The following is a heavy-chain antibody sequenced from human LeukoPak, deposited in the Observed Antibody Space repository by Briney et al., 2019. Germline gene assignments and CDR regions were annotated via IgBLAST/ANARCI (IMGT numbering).Heavy chain of an antibody. Sequence: SETQSLTCAVYGGSFSGHYWTWIRQPPGKGLERIGEINHSGSTTYNPSLNSRVTISVDTSKNQFSLRLSSVTAADTAVYYCARPRYGSGSLDSWGQGTLVTVSS. J-gene: IGHJ4*02. V-gene: IGHV4-34*01. CDR2: INHSGST. D-gene: IGHD3-10*01. CDR1: GGSFSGHY. CDR3: ARPRYGSGSLDS.